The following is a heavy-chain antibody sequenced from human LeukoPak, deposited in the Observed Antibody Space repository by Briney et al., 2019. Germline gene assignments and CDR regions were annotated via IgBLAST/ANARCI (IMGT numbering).Heavy chain of an antibody. J-gene: IGHJ4*02. V-gene: IGHV3-30*02. CDR1: GFTFSSYG. CDR3: AKDHGSGSYYGY. Sequence: GGSLRLSCAASGFTFSSYGMHWVRQAPGKGLEWVAFIRYDGSNKYYADSVKGRFTIPRDNSKNTLYLQMNSLRAEDTAVYYCAKDHGSGSYYGYWGQGTLVTVSS. D-gene: IGHD3-10*01. CDR2: IRYDGSNK.